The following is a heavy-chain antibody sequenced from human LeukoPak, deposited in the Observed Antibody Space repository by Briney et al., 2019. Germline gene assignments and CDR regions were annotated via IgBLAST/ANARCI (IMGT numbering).Heavy chain of an antibody. J-gene: IGHJ4*02. CDR1: GFSVSNYY. Sequence: GGSLRLSCAASGFSVSNYYMSWVRQAPGKGLEWVSVIYSGGNTYYTDSVKGRFTISRDNPKNTVFLQMGSLRGEDTAVYYCARCYYDGSGFYYYFDYWGQGTLVTVSS. D-gene: IGHD3-22*01. V-gene: IGHV3-53*01. CDR2: IYSGGNT. CDR3: ARCYYDGSGFYYYFDY.